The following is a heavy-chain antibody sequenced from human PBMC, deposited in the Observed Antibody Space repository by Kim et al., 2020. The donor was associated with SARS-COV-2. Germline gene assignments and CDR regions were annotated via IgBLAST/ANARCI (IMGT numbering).Heavy chain of an antibody. CDR3: AHRQVPYYGMDV. V-gene: IGHV2-5*01. Sequence: RHSPSLKGRLTITKDTSKNQVVLTMTNMDPVDTATYYCAHRQVPYYGMDVWGQGTTVTVSS. J-gene: IGHJ6*02.